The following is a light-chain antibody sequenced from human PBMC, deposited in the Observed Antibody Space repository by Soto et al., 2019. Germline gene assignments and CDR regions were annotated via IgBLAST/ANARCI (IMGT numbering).Light chain of an antibody. Sequence: DIQMTQSPAAMSASVGDRVTITCRASQGFSNSLAWVQQKPGKVHKRLLYAASSLQSGVPSRYSGSGSGTEFTLTISSLQPEDFATDYCLQYNSYPWTFGQGTKVEIK. CDR1: QGFSNS. CDR2: AAS. J-gene: IGKJ1*01. CDR3: LQYNSYPWT. V-gene: IGKV1-17*03.